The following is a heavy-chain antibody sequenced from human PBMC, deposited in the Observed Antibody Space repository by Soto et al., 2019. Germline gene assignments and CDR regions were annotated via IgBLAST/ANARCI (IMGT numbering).Heavy chain of an antibody. Sequence: GGSLRLSCAASGFTFSSYAMHWVRQAPGKGLEWVAVISYDGSNKYYADSVKGRFTISRDNSKNTLYLQMNSLRAEDTAVYYCAREEAIYYDFWSGSSYYFDYWGQGTLVTVSS. CDR1: GFTFSSYA. CDR2: ISYDGSNK. J-gene: IGHJ4*02. V-gene: IGHV3-30-3*01. D-gene: IGHD3-3*01. CDR3: AREEAIYYDFWSGSSYYFDY.